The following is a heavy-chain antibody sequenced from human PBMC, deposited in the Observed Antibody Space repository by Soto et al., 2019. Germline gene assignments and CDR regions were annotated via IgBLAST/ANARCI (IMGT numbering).Heavy chain of an antibody. CDR2: INHRGSS. D-gene: IGHD6-13*01. Sequence: PSETLSLTCAVYGGSISDYYWSWVRQPPGKGLEWIGEINHRGSSNYNPSLKSRVTITEDTSKNQISLKLNSVTAADMAVYFCVRPGGSTLHDYWGQGALVTVSS. CDR1: GGSISDYY. J-gene: IGHJ4*02. V-gene: IGHV4-34*01. CDR3: VRPGGSTLHDY.